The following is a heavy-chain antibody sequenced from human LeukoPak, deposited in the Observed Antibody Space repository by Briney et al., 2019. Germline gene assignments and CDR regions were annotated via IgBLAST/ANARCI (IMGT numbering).Heavy chain of an antibody. CDR3: ARLSRTAPFDY. CDR2: ISYSGTM. V-gene: IGHV4-39*01. Sequence: SETLSLTCTVSGGSVSSSSYYWGWIRQPPGKGLEWIGSISYSGTMYYNPSLKSRVTISVDTSKNQFSLKLSSVTAADTAVYYCARLSRTAPFDYWGQGTLVTVSS. D-gene: IGHD6-6*01. CDR1: GGSVSSSSYY. J-gene: IGHJ4*02.